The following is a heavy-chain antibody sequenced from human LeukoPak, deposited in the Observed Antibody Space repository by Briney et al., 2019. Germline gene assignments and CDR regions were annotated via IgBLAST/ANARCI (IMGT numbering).Heavy chain of an antibody. J-gene: IGHJ3*02. CDR3: AKEFFNSRTNTYCSSTSCYTAASGYAFDI. CDR1: GFTFSSYA. CDR2: ISGSGGST. V-gene: IGHV3-23*01. Sequence: PGGSLRLSCAASGFTFSSYAMSWVRQAPGKGLEWVSAISGSGGSTYYADSVKGRFTISRDNSKNTLYLQMNSLRAEDTAVYYCAKEFFNSRTNTYCSSTSCYTAASGYAFDIWGQGTMVTVSS. D-gene: IGHD2-2*02.